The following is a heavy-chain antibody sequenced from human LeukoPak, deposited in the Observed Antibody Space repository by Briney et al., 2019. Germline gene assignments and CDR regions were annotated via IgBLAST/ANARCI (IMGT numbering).Heavy chain of an antibody. V-gene: IGHV2-70*04. D-gene: IGHD1-1*01. J-gene: IGHJ4*02. CDR1: WFSLSTSGTR. Sequence: SGPTLLHPTPTLTLTCTFSWFSLSTSGTRVSWIRQPPGKALEWLSRFDWDDDKFYSTSLKTSITISKDTPKSQVVLTTTSLEHVDTATYDCAQIAAARNGYFDSRGQGNLVTVSS. CDR2: FDWDDDK. CDR3: AQIAAARNGYFDS.